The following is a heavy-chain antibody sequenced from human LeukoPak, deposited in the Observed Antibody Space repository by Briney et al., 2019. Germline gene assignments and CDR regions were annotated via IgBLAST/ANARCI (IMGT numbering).Heavy chain of an antibody. V-gene: IGHV5-51*01. J-gene: IGHJ4*02. CDR3: ARQFRDSSGYYSYYFDY. Sequence: GESLKISCKGSGYSFTTYWIGWVRQMPGRGLEGMGIIYPGDSDTRYSPSFQGQVTISADKSISTAYLQWSSLKASDTAMYYCARQFRDSSGYYSYYFDYWGQGTLVTVSS. D-gene: IGHD3-22*01. CDR2: IYPGDSDT. CDR1: GYSFTTYW.